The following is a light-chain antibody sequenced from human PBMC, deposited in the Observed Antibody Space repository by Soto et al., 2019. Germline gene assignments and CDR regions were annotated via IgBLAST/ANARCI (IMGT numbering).Light chain of an antibody. V-gene: IGKV1-5*03. CDR3: QQYTIYPLT. J-gene: IGKJ4*01. Sequence: DIQMTQSPSTLSASVGDRVTFTCRASQTINRWLAWYQQKPGEAPKLLIYAASTLESGVLSRFSGSGFGTEFTLTISSLQPDDFTTYYCQQYTIYPLTFGGGTRVEIK. CDR2: AAS. CDR1: QTINRW.